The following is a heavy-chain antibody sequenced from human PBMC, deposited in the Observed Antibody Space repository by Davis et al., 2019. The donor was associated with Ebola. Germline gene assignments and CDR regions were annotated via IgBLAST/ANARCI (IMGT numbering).Heavy chain of an antibody. D-gene: IGHD1-26*01. CDR2: IYYSGST. CDR3: ARGGRATWYYYYYGMDV. CDR1: GGSISSYY. V-gene: IGHV4-59*01. Sequence: SETLSLTCTVSGGSISSYYWSWIRQPPGKGLEWIGYIYYSGSTNYNPSLKSRVTISVDTSKNQFSLKLSSVTAADTAVYYCARGGRATWYYYYYGMDVWGKGTTVTVSS. J-gene: IGHJ6*04.